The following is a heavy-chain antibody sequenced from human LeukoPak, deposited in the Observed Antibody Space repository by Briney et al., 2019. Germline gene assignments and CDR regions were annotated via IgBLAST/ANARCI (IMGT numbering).Heavy chain of an antibody. CDR2: INPHGTEK. D-gene: IGHD3-22*01. CDR3: AKNDKYYYDSSGYYYPYFDY. CDR1: GFSFGDNW. J-gene: IGHJ4*02. Sequence: GGSLRLSCVASGFSFGDNWMGWVRQAPGKGLEWVANINPHGTEKYYADSLEGRFSVSRDNAKNSVYLQMNSLRAEDTAVYYCAKNDKYYYDSSGYYYPYFDYWGQGTLVTVSS. V-gene: IGHV3-7*03.